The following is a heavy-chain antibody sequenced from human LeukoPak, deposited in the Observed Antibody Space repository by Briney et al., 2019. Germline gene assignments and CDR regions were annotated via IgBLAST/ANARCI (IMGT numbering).Heavy chain of an antibody. CDR2: ISGSGGST. Sequence: GGSLRLSCAASGSTFSSYAMSWVRQAPGKGLEWVAAISGSGGSTYYADSVKGRFTISRDNSKNALYLQMNSLRAEDTAVYYCARYRNYYDSSGYYPFDYWGQGSLVTVSS. J-gene: IGHJ4*02. V-gene: IGHV3-23*01. CDR3: ARYRNYYDSSGYYPFDY. D-gene: IGHD3-22*01. CDR1: GSTFSSYA.